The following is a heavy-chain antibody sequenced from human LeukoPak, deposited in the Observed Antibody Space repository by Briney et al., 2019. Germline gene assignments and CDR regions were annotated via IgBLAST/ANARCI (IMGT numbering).Heavy chain of an antibody. CDR1: GYSISSGYY. CDR2: IYHSGST. D-gene: IGHD4-17*01. Sequence: SETLSLTCTVSGYSISSGYYWGWIRQPPGKGLEWIGSIYHSGSTYYNPSLKSRVTISVDTSKNQFSLKLSSVTAADTAVYYCARGTFLDYGDYYFDYWGQGTLVTVSS. V-gene: IGHV4-38-2*02. CDR3: ARGTFLDYGDYYFDY. J-gene: IGHJ4*02.